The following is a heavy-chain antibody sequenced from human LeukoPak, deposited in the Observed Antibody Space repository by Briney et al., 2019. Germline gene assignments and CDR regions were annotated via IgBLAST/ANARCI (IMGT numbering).Heavy chain of an antibody. CDR1: GGSILSYY. J-gene: IGHJ4*01. Sequence: SETLSLTCTVSGGSILSYYWTWIRLPPGKGLEWIGSIYYTGSTNYNPSLKNRLTMSVDTSKNQFSLEMSSVTATETAFYYCARHWFGGSLVFDYWGQGSLVTVSS. D-gene: IGHD1-26*01. CDR3: ARHWFGGSLVFDY. V-gene: IGHV4-59*01. CDR2: IYYTGST.